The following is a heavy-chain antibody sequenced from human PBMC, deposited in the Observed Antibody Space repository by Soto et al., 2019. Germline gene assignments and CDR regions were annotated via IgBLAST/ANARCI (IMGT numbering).Heavy chain of an antibody. V-gene: IGHV1-18*01. CDR1: GYAFTTYG. CDR3: ARGRYGDY. D-gene: IGHD1-1*01. CDR2: ISAHNGNT. Sequence: QVHLVQSGAEVKKPGASVKVSCKGSGYAFTTYGITWVRQAPGQGLEWMGWISAHNGNTNYARKLQGRVTVTRDTSTSTAYMEQRSLRSDDTAVYYCARGRYGDYWGQGALVTVSS. J-gene: IGHJ4*02.